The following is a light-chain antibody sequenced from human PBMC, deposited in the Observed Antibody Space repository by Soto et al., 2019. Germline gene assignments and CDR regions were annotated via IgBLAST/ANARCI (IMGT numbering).Light chain of an antibody. V-gene: IGKV3-15*01. J-gene: IGKJ1*01. CDR3: QQYNNWPRT. CDR1: QSVRSD. Sequence: EIVMTQSPATLSVSPGEIATLSFRASQSVRSDLVWYQQKPGQAPRLLIYGASTRATAIPARYSGSGSGTEFNLTISSLQSEDFAVYCCQQYNNWPRTFGQGTKVDIK. CDR2: GAS.